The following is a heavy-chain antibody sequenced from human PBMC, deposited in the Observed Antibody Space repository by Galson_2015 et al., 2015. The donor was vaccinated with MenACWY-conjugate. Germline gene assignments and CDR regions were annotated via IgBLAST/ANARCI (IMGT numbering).Heavy chain of an antibody. CDR2: INVSGGST. CDR1: GFPFSGYA. CDR3: ARHMGPSANSFWYGVDY. Sequence: SLRLPCAGSGFPFSGYAIPRVRQAPGKGLKWVSTINVSGGSTHYADFVRGRVTISRDNSRNTVYLQMNSLRVDDTAVYYCARHMGPSANSFWYGVDYWGRGTLVTVSS. D-gene: IGHD3-10*01. V-gene: IGHV3-23*01. J-gene: IGHJ4*02.